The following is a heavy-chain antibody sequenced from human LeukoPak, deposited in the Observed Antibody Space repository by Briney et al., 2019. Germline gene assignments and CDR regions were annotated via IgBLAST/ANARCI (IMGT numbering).Heavy chain of an antibody. D-gene: IGHD6-6*01. Sequence: GGSLRLSCAASGFTFSSYWMSWVRQAPGKGLEWVANIKQDGSEKYYADVVKGRFTISRDNAKNSLYLQINSLRAEDTAVYYCARSSYSSSSSVWGQGTMVTVSS. CDR3: ARSSYSSSSSV. V-gene: IGHV3-7*03. CDR2: IKQDGSEK. J-gene: IGHJ3*01. CDR1: GFTFSSYW.